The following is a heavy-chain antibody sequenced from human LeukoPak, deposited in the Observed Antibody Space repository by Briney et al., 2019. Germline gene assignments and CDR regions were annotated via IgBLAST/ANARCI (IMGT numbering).Heavy chain of an antibody. CDR1: GGSISSYY. V-gene: IGHV4-59*01. CDR3: ARVNNWNYDFDY. CDR2: IYYSGST. J-gene: IGHJ4*02. Sequence: SETLPLTCTVSGGSISSYYLSWIRQPPGQGLEWIGYIYYSGSTNYNPSLKSRVTISVDTSKNQFSLKLSSVTAADTAVYYCARVNNWNYDFDYWGQGTLVTVSS. D-gene: IGHD1-7*01.